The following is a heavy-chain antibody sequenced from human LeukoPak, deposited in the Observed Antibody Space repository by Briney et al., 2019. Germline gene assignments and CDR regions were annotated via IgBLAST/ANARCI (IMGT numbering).Heavy chain of an antibody. CDR1: GYTFTSIG. CDR2: ISTYNGHT. D-gene: IGHD3-10*01. J-gene: IGHJ4*02. CDR3: ARHGSYGDY. Sequence: ASVKVSCKASGYTFTSIGITWVRQAPGQGLEWMGWISTYNGHTNYAQKFQGRVTMTTETSTSTAYMELRSLRADDTAVYYCARHGSYGDYWGQGTLVTVSS. V-gene: IGHV1-18*01.